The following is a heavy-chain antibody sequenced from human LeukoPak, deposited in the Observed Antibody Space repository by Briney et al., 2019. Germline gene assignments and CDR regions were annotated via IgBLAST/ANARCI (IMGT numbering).Heavy chain of an antibody. CDR2: IIAYNGNT. Sequence: GASVKVSCKASGYTFTSYGISWVRQAPGQGLEWMGWIIAYNGNTNYAQKLQGRVTMTRDTSISTAYMELSRLRSDDTAVYYCARVGKYCSGGSCYSVYGDYALDYWGQGTLVTVSS. CDR3: ARVGKYCSGGSCYSVYGDYALDY. CDR1: GYTFTSYG. J-gene: IGHJ4*02. V-gene: IGHV1-18*01. D-gene: IGHD2-15*01.